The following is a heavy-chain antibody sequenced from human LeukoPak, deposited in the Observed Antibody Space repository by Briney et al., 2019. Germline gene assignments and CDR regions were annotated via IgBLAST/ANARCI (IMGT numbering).Heavy chain of an antibody. CDR1: GGTLSGYA. J-gene: IGHJ4*02. CDR3: ARGGAVTELATFDY. Sequence: ASVKVSCKASGGTLSGYAISWVRQAPGQGLEWMGGIIPIYGTPHSAQKFQGRVTITTDESTSTAFMDLSSLRSEDTAVYYCARGGAVTELATFDYWGQGTPVTVSS. V-gene: IGHV1-69*05. D-gene: IGHD4-11*01. CDR2: IIPIYGTP.